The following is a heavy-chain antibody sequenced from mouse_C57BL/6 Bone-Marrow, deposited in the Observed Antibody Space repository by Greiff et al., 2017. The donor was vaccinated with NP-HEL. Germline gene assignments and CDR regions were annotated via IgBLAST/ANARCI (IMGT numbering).Heavy chain of an antibody. D-gene: IGHD1-1*01. Sequence: VQLKESGPELVKPGASVKIPCKASGYTFTDYNMDWVKQSHGKSLEWIGDINPNNGGTIYNQKFKGKATLTVDKSSSTAYIELRSLTSEDTAVYYCATTVVAPFDYWGQGTTLTVSS. J-gene: IGHJ2*01. CDR3: ATTVVAPFDY. V-gene: IGHV1-18*01. CDR1: GYTFTDYN. CDR2: INPNNGGT.